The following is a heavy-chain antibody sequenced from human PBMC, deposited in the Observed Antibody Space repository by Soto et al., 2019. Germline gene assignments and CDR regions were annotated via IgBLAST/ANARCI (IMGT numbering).Heavy chain of an antibody. D-gene: IGHD3-22*01. V-gene: IGHV3-30*18. CDR1: GFTFSSYG. CDR3: AKGGYYYDSSGYQV. J-gene: IGHJ4*02. CDR2: ISYDGSNK. Sequence: PGGSLRLSCAASGFTFSSYGMHWVRQAPGKGLEWVAVISYDGSNKYYADSVKGRFTISRDNSKNTLYLQMNSLRAEDTAVYYCAKGGYYYDSSGYQVWGQGTLVTVSS.